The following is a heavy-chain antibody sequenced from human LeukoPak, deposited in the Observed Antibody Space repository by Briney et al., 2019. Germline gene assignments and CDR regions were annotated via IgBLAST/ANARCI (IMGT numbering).Heavy chain of an antibody. D-gene: IGHD5-12*01. Sequence: ASVKVSCKASGGTFSSYAISWVRQAPGQGLEWMGGIIPIFGTANYAQKFQGRVTITADESTSTAYMELSSLRSEDTAVYYCARESGYDLPYNWFDPWGQGTLVIVSS. CDR2: IIPIFGTA. CDR1: GGTFSSYA. J-gene: IGHJ5*02. V-gene: IGHV1-69*13. CDR3: ARESGYDLPYNWFDP.